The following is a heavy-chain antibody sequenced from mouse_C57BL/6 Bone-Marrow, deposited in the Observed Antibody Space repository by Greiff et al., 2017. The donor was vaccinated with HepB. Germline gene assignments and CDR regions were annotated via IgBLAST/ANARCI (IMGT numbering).Heavy chain of an antibody. Sequence: VQLQQPGAELVKPGASVKLSCKASGYTFTSYWMHWVKQRPGQGLEWIGMIHPNSGSTNYNEKFKSKATLTVDKSSSTAYMQLSSLTSEDSAVYYCARGAGPSAWFAYWGQGTLVTVSA. V-gene: IGHV1-64*01. CDR2: IHPNSGST. CDR1: GYTFTSYW. J-gene: IGHJ3*01. CDR3: ARGAGPSAWFAY.